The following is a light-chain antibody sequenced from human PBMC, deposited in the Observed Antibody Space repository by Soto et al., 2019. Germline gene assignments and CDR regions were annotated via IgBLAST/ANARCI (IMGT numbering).Light chain of an antibody. J-gene: IGKJ4*01. V-gene: IGKV3-15*01. CDR1: QSVTSN. CDR3: QQYNVWPLT. CDR2: VAS. Sequence: EIVMTQSPATLSVSPVERATLSCSASQSVTSNLAWYQQKPGQTPKLLIYVASTRATGIPARFSGSGSGTEFTLTISSLQSEDFAVYYCQQYNVWPLTFGGGTKVEFK.